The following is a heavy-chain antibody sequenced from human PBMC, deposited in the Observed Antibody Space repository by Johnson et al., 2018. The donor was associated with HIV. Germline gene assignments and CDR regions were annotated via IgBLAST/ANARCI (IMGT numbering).Heavy chain of an antibody. V-gene: IGHV3-13*01. CDR3: AKDAYDYGDYGAFDI. J-gene: IGHJ3*02. D-gene: IGHD4-17*01. Sequence: VQLVESGGGLVQPGGSLRLSCAASGFTFSSYDMHWVRQATGKGLEWVSAIGTAGDTYYPGSVKGRFTISRDNSKNTLYLQMNSLRAEDTAVYYCAKDAYDYGDYGAFDIWGQGTMVTVSS. CDR1: GFTFSSYD. CDR2: IGTAGDT.